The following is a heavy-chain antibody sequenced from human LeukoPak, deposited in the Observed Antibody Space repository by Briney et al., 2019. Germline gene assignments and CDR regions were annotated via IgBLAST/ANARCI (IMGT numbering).Heavy chain of an antibody. D-gene: IGHD6-13*01. CDR3: ARDLAAAGTLVDY. Sequence: GGSLRLSCAASGFTFSNYGMHWVRQAPGKGLEWVAFVRSDGGIKYYADSVKGRFTTSRDTSKSTVFLQMNSLRPEDAAVYFCARDLAAAGTLVDYWGQGTLVTVSS. CDR2: VRSDGGIK. CDR1: GFTFSNYG. J-gene: IGHJ4*02. V-gene: IGHV3-30*02.